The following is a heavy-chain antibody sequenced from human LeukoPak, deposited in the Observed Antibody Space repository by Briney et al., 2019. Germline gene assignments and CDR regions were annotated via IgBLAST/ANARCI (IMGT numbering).Heavy chain of an antibody. J-gene: IGHJ4*02. D-gene: IGHD3-16*01. Sequence: PSETLSLTCAVYGGSFSGYYWSWIRQPPGKGLECIGEINHSGSTNYNPSLKSRVTISVDTSKNQFSLKLSSVTAADTAVYYCATSRDYVWGSYSFWGQGTLVTVSS. V-gene: IGHV4-34*01. CDR2: INHSGST. CDR1: GGSFSGYY. CDR3: ATSRDYVWGSYSF.